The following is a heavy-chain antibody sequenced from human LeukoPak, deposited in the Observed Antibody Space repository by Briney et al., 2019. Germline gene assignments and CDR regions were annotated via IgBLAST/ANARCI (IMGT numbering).Heavy chain of an antibody. CDR1: GFTFSSYS. D-gene: IGHD6-19*01. CDR2: ISSSSSYI. V-gene: IGHV3-21*01. Sequence: PGGSLRLSCAASGFTFSSYSMNWVRQAPGKGLEWVSSISSSSSYIYYADSVKGRFTISRDNAKNSLYLQMNSLRAEDTAVYYCARLSVAGPGDPIDYWGQGTLVTVSS. J-gene: IGHJ4*02. CDR3: ARLSVAGPGDPIDY.